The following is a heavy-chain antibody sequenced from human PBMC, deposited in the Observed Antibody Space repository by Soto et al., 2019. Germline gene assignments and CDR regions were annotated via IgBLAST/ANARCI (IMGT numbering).Heavy chain of an antibody. CDR1: GDPISSSRSSSYY. V-gene: IGHV4-39*01. CDR3: ARQIITYDAFDI. D-gene: IGHD3-22*01. J-gene: IGHJ3*02. Sequence: QLQLRESGPGLVKPSETLSLTCTVSGDPISSSRSSSYYWGWIRQPPGKGLEWIGSIYASGSTYYNPSLKSRVTISVDTSKNQFSLKLSSVTAADTAVYYCARQIITYDAFDIWGQGTMVTVSS. CDR2: IYASGST.